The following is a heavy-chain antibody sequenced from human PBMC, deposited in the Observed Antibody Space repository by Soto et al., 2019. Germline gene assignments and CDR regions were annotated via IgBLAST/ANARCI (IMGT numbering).Heavy chain of an antibody. CDR3: ARDGQNQSPYAMDV. Sequence: QVQLVESGGGVVQPGTSLRLSCATSGFTFSNNAMHWVHQAPGKGLEWVAQIWYDGSNKYYADSVKGRFTISRDNSKNTVYLQMNSLRAEDMAVYYCARDGQNQSPYAMDVWGQGTTVTVSS. V-gene: IGHV3-33*01. CDR2: IWYDGSNK. J-gene: IGHJ6*02. CDR1: GFTFSNNA.